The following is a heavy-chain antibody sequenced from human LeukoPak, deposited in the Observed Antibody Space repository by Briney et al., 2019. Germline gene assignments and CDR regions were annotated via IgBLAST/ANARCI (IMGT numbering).Heavy chain of an antibody. J-gene: IGHJ3*02. D-gene: IGHD6-19*01. CDR1: GFTFSSYS. CDR3: ARDPYSSGWYKDAFDI. V-gene: IGHV3-21*01. CDR2: ISGSSSYI. Sequence: GGSLRLSCAASGFTFSSYSMNWVRQAPGKGLEWVSSISGSSSYINYADSVKGRFTISRDNAQNSLFLQLNSLRAEDTAVYYCARDPYSSGWYKDAFDIWGQGTMVTVSS.